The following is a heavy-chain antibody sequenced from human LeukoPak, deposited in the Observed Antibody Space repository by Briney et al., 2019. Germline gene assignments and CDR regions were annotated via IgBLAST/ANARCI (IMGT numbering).Heavy chain of an antibody. Sequence: SGGSLTLSCTASGFTFSNYAMHWVRQPPGKGRDGVAVVSYYGRKEYYEDSVKGRFTISRDNSKNTLFLQMDSLRGEDTALYYCAKEVVPEWSDMWYGELFDSWGQGTLVTVSS. CDR1: GFTFSNYA. D-gene: IGHD3-10*01. J-gene: IGHJ4*02. V-gene: IGHV3-30*04. CDR3: AKEVVPEWSDMWYGELFDS. CDR2: VSYYGRKE.